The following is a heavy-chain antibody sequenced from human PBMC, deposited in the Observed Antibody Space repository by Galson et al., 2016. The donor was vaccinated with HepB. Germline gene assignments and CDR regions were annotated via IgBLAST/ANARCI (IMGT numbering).Heavy chain of an antibody. D-gene: IGHD3-16*01. CDR2: GNPRTGST. J-gene: IGHJ6*02. Sequence: SVKVSCKASGYAFINYYMHWVRQAPGQGLEWMGIGNPRTGSTSYAQKFQDRVTVTRDTSTSTVDMELSSLRSEDTAVDYCAGDGGSNSLKGYGMDVWGQGTTVTVSS. CDR3: AGDGGSNSLKGYGMDV. V-gene: IGHV1-46*01. CDR1: GYAFINYY.